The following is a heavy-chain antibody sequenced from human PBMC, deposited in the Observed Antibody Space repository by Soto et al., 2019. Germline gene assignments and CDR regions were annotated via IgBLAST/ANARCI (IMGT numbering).Heavy chain of an antibody. D-gene: IGHD3-9*01. Sequence: ASVKVSCKASGYTFTSYGISWVRQAPGQGLEWMGWISAYNGNTNYAQKLQGRVTMTTDTSTSTAYMELRSLRSDDTAVYYCARGIVYFDWLLYGPFAYWGQGTLVTVSS. CDR2: ISAYNGNT. J-gene: IGHJ4*02. CDR1: GYTFTSYG. CDR3: ARGIVYFDWLLYGPFAY. V-gene: IGHV1-18*01.